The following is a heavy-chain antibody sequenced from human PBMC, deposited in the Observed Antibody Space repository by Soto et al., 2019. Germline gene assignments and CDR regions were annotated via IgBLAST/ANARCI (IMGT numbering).Heavy chain of an antibody. CDR3: ASAPFGVVLVSQWFDP. Sequence: EVQLVESGGGLVQPGGSLRLSCAASGFAFSNYWMSWLRQAPGKGLGWVANINQDGNEKYYVDSMKGRFTVSRDNAKKSHYLQMNAVRAEDTTVYYCASAPFGVVLVSQWFDPWGQGTLVTVSS. J-gene: IGHJ5*02. V-gene: IGHV3-7*01. CDR2: INQDGNEK. D-gene: IGHD3-3*01. CDR1: GFAFSNYW.